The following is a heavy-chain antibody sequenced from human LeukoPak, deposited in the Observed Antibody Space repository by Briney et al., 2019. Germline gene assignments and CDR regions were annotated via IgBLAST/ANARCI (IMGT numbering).Heavy chain of an antibody. CDR1: GYTFTRYD. CDR2: MDPNSGNT. D-gene: IGHD3-16*01. J-gene: IGHJ3*01. Sequence: ASVKVSCKASGYTFTRYDINRVRQAPGQGLEWMGWMDPNSGNTGHAQNFQGRFTMTRSTSISTAYMELTSLRSEDTAVYYCARSRGVLGGGFDSLYFWGQGTMVTVSS. CDR3: ARSRGVLGGGFDSLYF. V-gene: IGHV1-8*01.